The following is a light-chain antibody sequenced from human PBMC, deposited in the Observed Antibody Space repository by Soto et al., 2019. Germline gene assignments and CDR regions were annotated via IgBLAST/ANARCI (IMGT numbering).Light chain of an antibody. Sequence: EIVLTQSPATLSLSPGERATLSCRASQSVSSYLAWYQQKPGQAPRLLIYDASNRATGIPARFSGSGSGTDFTLTISSLQPEDVATYFCQKYSGALWTFGQGTKVEIK. J-gene: IGKJ1*01. CDR3: QKYSGALWT. CDR2: DAS. V-gene: IGKV3-11*01. CDR1: QSVSSY.